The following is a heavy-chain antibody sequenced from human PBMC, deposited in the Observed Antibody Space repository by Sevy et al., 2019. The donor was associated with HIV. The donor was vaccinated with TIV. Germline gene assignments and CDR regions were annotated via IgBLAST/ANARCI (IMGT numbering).Heavy chain of an antibody. CDR3: VRVTPDEDGTTLDS. D-gene: IGHD4-4*01. CDR1: GFIFSNFG. V-gene: IGHV3-33*01. CDR2: IWHDGTKN. Sequence: GGSLRLSYAASGFIFSNFGINWVRQAPGKGLEWVAIIWHDGTKNHYLESVKGRFTISRDNSKNTVYLQMNSLRVEDSGTYYCVRVTPDEDGTTLDSWGLGTLVTVSS. J-gene: IGHJ4*02.